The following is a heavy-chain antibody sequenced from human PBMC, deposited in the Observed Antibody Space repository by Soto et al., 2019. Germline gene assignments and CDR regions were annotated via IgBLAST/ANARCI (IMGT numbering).Heavy chain of an antibody. CDR1: GFTCRNYP. Sequence: EVQLLESGGGLVQPGGSLRLSCAASGFTCRNYPMRWVRQAPGTGLEWGAAIRRGGGSIYYADPVKGGFTNSRDDLQNWVFLQMNSVRAEDTVLYYCADLGTIVGVVATADYWGQGAVVTVYS. CDR3: ADLGTIVGVVATADY. V-gene: IGHV3-23*01. J-gene: IGHJ4*02. CDR2: IRRGGGSI. D-gene: IGHD3-3*01.